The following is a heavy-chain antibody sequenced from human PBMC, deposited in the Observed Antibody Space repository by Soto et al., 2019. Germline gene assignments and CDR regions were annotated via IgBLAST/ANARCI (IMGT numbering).Heavy chain of an antibody. CDR2: ISAYNGNT. D-gene: IGHD3-3*01. CDR3: ARMGFLQGFGVVIIPYYYYYGMDV. V-gene: IGHV1-18*01. CDR1: TYAFTSYG. J-gene: IGHJ6*02. Sequence: SVKVCCKASTYAFTSYGSSWVRQAPVQGLEWMGWISAYNGNTNYAQKLQGRVTMTTDTSTSTAYMELRSLRSDDTAVYYCARMGFLQGFGVVIIPYYYYYGMDVWGQGTTVTVSS.